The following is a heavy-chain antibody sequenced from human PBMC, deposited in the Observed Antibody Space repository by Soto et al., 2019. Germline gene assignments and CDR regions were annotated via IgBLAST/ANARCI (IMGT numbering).Heavy chain of an antibody. Sequence: GGSLRLSCAASGFTFSSYSMNWVRQAPGKGLEWVSSISSSSYIYYADSVKGRFTISRDNAKNSLYLQMNSLRAEDTAVYYCARDRQQLVHGYYYYYGMDVWGQGTTVTVSS. J-gene: IGHJ6*02. CDR1: GFTFSSYS. CDR3: ARDRQQLVHGYYYYYGMDV. CDR2: ISSSSYI. D-gene: IGHD6-13*01. V-gene: IGHV3-21*01.